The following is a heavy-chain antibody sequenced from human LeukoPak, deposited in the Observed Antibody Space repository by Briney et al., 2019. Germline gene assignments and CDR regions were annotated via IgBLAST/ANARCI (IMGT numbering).Heavy chain of an antibody. D-gene: IGHD3-10*01. CDR1: GFTVSTSY. Sequence: GGSLRLSCAASGFTVSTSYMSWVRQAPGKGLEWLSVIYSGGTTYYADSVKGRYIISRDISKNTLFLQMNSLSVEDMAIYYCAREGYYCSGTTRLSWFESWGQGTLVTVSS. V-gene: IGHV3-66*01. CDR2: IYSGGTT. J-gene: IGHJ5*01. CDR3: AREGYYCSGTTRLSWFES.